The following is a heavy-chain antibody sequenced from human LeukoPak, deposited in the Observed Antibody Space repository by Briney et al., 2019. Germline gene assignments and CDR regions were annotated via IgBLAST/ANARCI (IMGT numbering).Heavy chain of an antibody. D-gene: IGHD6-19*01. Sequence: GGSLRLSCAASGFTFSSYSMNWVRQAPGKGLEWVSYISSSSSTIYYADSVKGRFTISRDNAKNSLYLQMNSLRAEDTAVYYCARGQQWLGDWFDPWGQGTLVTVSS. J-gene: IGHJ5*02. CDR2: ISSSSSTI. CDR1: GFTFSSYS. CDR3: ARGQQWLGDWFDP. V-gene: IGHV3-48*04.